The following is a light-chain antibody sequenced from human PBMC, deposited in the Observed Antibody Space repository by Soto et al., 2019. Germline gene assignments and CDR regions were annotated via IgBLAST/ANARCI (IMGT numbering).Light chain of an antibody. CDR1: QSVSSSY. CDR3: QHYGRSPPSWT. J-gene: IGKJ1*01. V-gene: IGKV3-20*01. CDR2: GAS. Sequence: ETVLTQSPGTLSLSPGERATLSCRASQSVSSSYLAWYQQKPGQPPRLLIYGASSRATGIPDRFSGSESGTDFTLTIIRLEPKDFAVYYCQHYGRSPPSWTFGPGIKVEIK.